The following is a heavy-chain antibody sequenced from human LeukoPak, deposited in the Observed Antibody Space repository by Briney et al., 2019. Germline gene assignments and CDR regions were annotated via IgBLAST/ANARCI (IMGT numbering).Heavy chain of an antibody. V-gene: IGHV4-39*01. CDR1: GGSIRSSSYY. CDR3: ARQVVAVAGTGYFDY. J-gene: IGHJ4*02. CDR2: IYYSGST. D-gene: IGHD6-19*01. Sequence: ETPSLTCTVSGGSIRSSSYYWGWIRQPPGKGLEWIGSIYYSGSTNYNASLKSRGTISVDTSKNQFSLKLNSVTAADTAVYFCARQVVAVAGTGYFDYWGQGTLVTVSS.